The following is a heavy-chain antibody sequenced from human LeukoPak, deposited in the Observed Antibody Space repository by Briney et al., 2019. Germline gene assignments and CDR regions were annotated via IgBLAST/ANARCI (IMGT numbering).Heavy chain of an antibody. D-gene: IGHD3-3*01. CDR3: ASRDDFWSGYSFDY. CDR1: GFTFSSYA. Sequence: GGSLRLSCAASGFTFSSYAMHWVRQAPGKGLEWVAVISYDGSNKYYADSVKGRFTISRDNSKNTLYLQMNSLRAEDTAVYYCASRDDFWSGYSFDYWGQGTQVTVSS. J-gene: IGHJ4*02. V-gene: IGHV3-30-3*01. CDR2: ISYDGSNK.